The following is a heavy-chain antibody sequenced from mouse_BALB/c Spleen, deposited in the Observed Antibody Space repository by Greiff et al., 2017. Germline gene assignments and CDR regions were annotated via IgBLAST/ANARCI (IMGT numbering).Heavy chain of an antibody. V-gene: IGHV1-7*01. J-gene: IGHJ3*01. Sequence: VQLQESGAELVKPGASVKMSCKASGYTFTSYWMHWVKQRPGQGLEWIGYINPSTGYTEYNQKFKDKATLTADKSSSTAYMQLSSLTSEDSAVYYCARSGSIYYAFAYWGQGTLVTVSA. CDR3: ARSGSIYYAFAY. CDR2: INPSTGYT. D-gene: IGHD1-1*01. CDR1: GYTFTSYW.